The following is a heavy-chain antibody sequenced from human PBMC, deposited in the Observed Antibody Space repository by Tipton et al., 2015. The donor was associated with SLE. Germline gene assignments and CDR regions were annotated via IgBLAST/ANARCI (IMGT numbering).Heavy chain of an antibody. D-gene: IGHD5-18*01. CDR2: IKGDGSST. Sequence: SLRLSCAASGFTFSRHWMHWVRQAPGKGLMWVSRIKGDGSSTSDTDSVKGRFTISRDNSKNTYLQMNSLRAEDTAVYYCALQHMPYYYDGMDVWGQGTTVTVSS. CDR1: GFTFSRHW. V-gene: IGHV3-74*01. CDR3: ALQHMPYYYDGMDV. J-gene: IGHJ6*02.